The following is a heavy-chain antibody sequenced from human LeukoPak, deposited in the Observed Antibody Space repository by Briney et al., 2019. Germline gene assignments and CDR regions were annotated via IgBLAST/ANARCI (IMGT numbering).Heavy chain of an antibody. CDR1: RFTFSSYA. Sequence: GGSLRLSCAASRFTFSSYAMSWVRQAPGKGLEWVSAISGNGVVTYYADSVKGRFTISRDNSKNTPYLQMNSLRAEDTAVYYCAKDTPTYGDLNWFDPWGQGTLVTVSS. CDR2: ISGNGVVT. J-gene: IGHJ5*02. CDR3: AKDTPTYGDLNWFDP. D-gene: IGHD4-17*01. V-gene: IGHV3-23*01.